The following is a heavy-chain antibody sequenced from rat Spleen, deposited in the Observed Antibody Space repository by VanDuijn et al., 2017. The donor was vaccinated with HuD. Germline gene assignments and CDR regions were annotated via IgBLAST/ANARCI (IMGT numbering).Heavy chain of an antibody. V-gene: IGHV5-25*01. CDR3: AREFDYFDY. Sequence: VQLVESGGGLVQPGRSMKLSCAASGFTFSSYYMAWVRQAPKKGLEWVASINTGGGNTYYRDSVKGRFTISRDNAKSILYLQMDSLRSEDTATYYCAREFDYFDYWGQGVMVTVSS. CDR2: INTGGGNT. J-gene: IGHJ2*01. CDR1: GFTFSSYY.